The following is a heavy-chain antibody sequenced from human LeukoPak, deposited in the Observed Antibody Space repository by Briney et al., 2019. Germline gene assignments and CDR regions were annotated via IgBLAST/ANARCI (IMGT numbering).Heavy chain of an antibody. J-gene: IGHJ4*02. CDR3: ARDDGMVYVKFVDY. CDR2: FDPEDGET. V-gene: IGHV1-24*01. CDR1: GYTLTELS. D-gene: IGHD2-8*01. Sequence: ASVKVSFKVSGYTLTELSMHWVRQAPGKGLEWMGGFDPEDGETIYAQKLQGRVTMTTDTSTSTAYMELRSLRSDDTAVYYCARDDGMVYVKFVDYWGQGTLVTVSS.